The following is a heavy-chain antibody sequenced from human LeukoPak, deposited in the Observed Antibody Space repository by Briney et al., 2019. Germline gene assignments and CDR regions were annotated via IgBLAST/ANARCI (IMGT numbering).Heavy chain of an antibody. J-gene: IGHJ4*02. CDR1: GGSISTSSYY. D-gene: IGHD2-21*01. Sequence: SETLSLICTVSGGSISTSSYYWGWVRQPPGKGLEWIGNIFYSGSTYYSPSLKSRVTISLDTSKNQFSLKLSSVTAADTAVYYCARGGVVVGGDFDYWGQGTLVTVSS. V-gene: IGHV4-39*07. CDR2: IFYSGST. CDR3: ARGGVVVGGDFDY.